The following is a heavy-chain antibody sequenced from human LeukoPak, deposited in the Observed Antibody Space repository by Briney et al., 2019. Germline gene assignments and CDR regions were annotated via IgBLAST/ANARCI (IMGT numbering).Heavy chain of an antibody. Sequence: PGRSLRLSCAASGFTFSSYGMHWVRQAPGKGLEWVAVISYDGSNKYYADSVKGRFTISRDNSKNTLYLQMNSLRAEDTAVYYCAKGPLPYSGSYLDYWGQGTLVTVFS. CDR1: GFTFSSYG. J-gene: IGHJ4*02. V-gene: IGHV3-30*18. CDR2: ISYDGSNK. D-gene: IGHD1-26*01. CDR3: AKGPLPYSGSYLDY.